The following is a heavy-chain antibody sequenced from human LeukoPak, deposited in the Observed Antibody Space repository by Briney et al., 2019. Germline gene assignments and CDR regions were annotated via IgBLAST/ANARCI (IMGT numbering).Heavy chain of an antibody. J-gene: IGHJ4*02. CDR2: IYYSGST. CDR3: TKVLRGYNGYGD. CDR1: GGSISSSSYY. V-gene: IGHV4-39*07. Sequence: PSENLSLNCTVSGGSISSSSYYWGWIRQPPGKGLEWIGSIYYSGSTYYNPALNSRVTISVDTSKNQFSLKLSSVTAADTAIYYCTKVLRGYNGYGDWGQGILVTVSS. D-gene: IGHD5-12*01.